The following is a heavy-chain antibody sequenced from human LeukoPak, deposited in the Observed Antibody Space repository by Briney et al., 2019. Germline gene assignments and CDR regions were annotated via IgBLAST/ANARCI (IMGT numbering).Heavy chain of an antibody. V-gene: IGHV3-7*01. J-gene: IGHJ4*02. CDR3: ARGQRWLQLGELDY. CDR2: IKQDGSEK. CDR1: GFTFVTFG. D-gene: IGHD5-24*01. Sequence: GGSRRPSGEPPGFTFVTFGRSGVGKPQGRGRNGLPTIKQDGSEKYYVDSVKGRFTISRDNAKNSLYLQMNSLRAEDTAVYYCARGQRWLQLGELDYWGQGTLVTVSS.